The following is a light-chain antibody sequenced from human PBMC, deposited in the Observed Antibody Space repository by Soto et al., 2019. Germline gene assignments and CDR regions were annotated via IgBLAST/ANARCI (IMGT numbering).Light chain of an antibody. CDR3: CSYAGTRIV. V-gene: IGLV2-11*01. J-gene: IGLJ1*01. CDR1: SSDVGGYKY. CDR2: DVS. Sequence: QSALTQPRSVSGSPGQSVTISCTGTSSDVGGYKYVSWYQQHPGKAPKLVIYDVSKRPSGVPDRFSGSRSANTASLTISGLQAEDEADYYCCSYAGTRIVFGTGTKVTVL.